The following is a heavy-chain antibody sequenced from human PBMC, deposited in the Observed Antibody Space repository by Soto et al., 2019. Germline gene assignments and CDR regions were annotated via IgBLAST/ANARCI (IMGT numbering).Heavy chain of an antibody. CDR3: ASGDRYGDYVFWY. D-gene: IGHD4-17*01. CDR2: ITPFNGNT. CDR1: GYTFTYRY. Sequence: SVKVSCKASGYTFTYRYLHWVRQAPGQALEWMGWITPFNGNTNYAQKFQDRVTITRDRSMSTAYMELSSLRSEDTAMYYCASGDRYGDYVFWYWGQGTLVTVFS. V-gene: IGHV1-45*02. J-gene: IGHJ4*02.